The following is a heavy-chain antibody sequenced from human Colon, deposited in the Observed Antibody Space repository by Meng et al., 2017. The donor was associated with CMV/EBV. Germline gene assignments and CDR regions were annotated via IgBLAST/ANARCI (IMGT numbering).Heavy chain of an antibody. Sequence: GGSLRLSCAASGFTFSSYGMHWVRQAPGKGLEWVAFIRYDGSNKYYVDSVKGRFTISRDNAKNSLYLQMNSLRAEDTAVYYCARLAYCSSTSCPPYYYYGMDVWGQGTTVTVSS. CDR3: ARLAYCSSTSCPPYYYYGMDV. V-gene: IGHV3-30*02. CDR1: GFTFSSYG. J-gene: IGHJ6*02. D-gene: IGHD2-2*01. CDR2: IRYDGSNK.